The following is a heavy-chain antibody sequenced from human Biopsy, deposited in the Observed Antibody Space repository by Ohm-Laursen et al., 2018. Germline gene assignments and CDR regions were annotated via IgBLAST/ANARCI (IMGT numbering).Heavy chain of an antibody. CDR1: GFSVNTRGMS. Sequence: HDLTLTCTLSGFSVNTRGMSVTWIRQPPGKALEWLARIDWDDAKFYSASLKSRLTISKGTSGNHVVLTLSDVDPVDTGTYYCARIPIPIFSAALVYRHRRHLQGLDVWGQGTTVIVSS. D-gene: IGHD2-21*01. J-gene: IGHJ6*02. CDR3: ARIPIPIFSAALVYRHRRHLQGLDV. CDR2: IDWDDAK. V-gene: IGHV2-70*16.